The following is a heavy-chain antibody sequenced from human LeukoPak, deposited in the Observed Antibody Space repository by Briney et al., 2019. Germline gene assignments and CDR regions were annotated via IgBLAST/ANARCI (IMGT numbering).Heavy chain of an antibody. J-gene: IGHJ4*02. CDR1: GYTLTELS. Sequence: ASVKVSCKVSGYTLTELSMRWVRQAPGKGLEWMGGFDPEDGETIYAQKFQGRVTMTEDTSTDTAYMELSSLRSEDTAVYYCATAFQVAATYDYWGQGTLVTVSS. V-gene: IGHV1-24*01. CDR3: ATAFQVAATYDY. CDR2: FDPEDGET. D-gene: IGHD2-15*01.